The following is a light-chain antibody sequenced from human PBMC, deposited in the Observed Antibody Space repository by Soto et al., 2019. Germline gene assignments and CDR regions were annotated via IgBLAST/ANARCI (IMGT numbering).Light chain of an antibody. J-gene: IGKJ1*01. V-gene: IGKV3-20*01. CDR3: QQYGGPSTWT. Sequence: EIVLTQSPGTLSLSPGKRATLSCRASQSVSSNFLAWYQQKPGQAPRLVIYGASSRATGIPDRFTGSGSGTDFTLTVSRVEPEDFAVYYCQQYGGPSTWTFGQGTKVDI. CDR1: QSVSSNF. CDR2: GAS.